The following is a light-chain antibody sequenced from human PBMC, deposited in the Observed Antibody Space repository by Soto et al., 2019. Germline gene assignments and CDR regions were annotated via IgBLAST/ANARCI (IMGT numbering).Light chain of an antibody. J-gene: IGKJ1*01. V-gene: IGKV1-5*01. Sequence: DIQMTQSPSTLSASVGDRVTITCRASQSISSWLAWYQQKPGKAPKLLIFDASSLESGVPSRCSGGGAGTEFTLTISSLQPDDVATYYCQQYNSYWTFGQGTKVDIK. CDR3: QQYNSYWT. CDR2: DAS. CDR1: QSISSW.